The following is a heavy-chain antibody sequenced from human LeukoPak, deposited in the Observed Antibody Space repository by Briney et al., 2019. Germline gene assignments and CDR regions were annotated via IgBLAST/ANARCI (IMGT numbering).Heavy chain of an antibody. CDR3: TTRLHMITFL. V-gene: IGHV3-15*01. CDR1: GFTFSNAW. J-gene: IGHJ4*02. Sequence: KPGGSLRLSCAASGFTFSNAWMSWVRQAPGKGLEWVGRIKSKTDGGTTEYAAPVKGTFTISRDDSKNTLYLQMTSLKTADTAVYYCTTRLHMITFLWGQGTLVTVSS. CDR2: IKSKTDGGTT. D-gene: IGHD3-16*01.